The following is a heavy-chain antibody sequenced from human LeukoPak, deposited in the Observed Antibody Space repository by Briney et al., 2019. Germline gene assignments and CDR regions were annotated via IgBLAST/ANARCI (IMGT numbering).Heavy chain of an antibody. CDR2: IYYSGST. J-gene: IGHJ5*02. CDR3: ARHEYSGSYYRLSWFDP. CDR1: GGSINSSGYY. Sequence: PSETLSLTCTVSGGSINSSGYYWGWIRQPPGKGLEWIASIYYSGSTYYNPSLKSRVTISVDTSKNQLSLKLSFLTAADTAVYYCARHEYSGSYYRLSWFDPWGQGTLVTVSS. D-gene: IGHD1-26*01. V-gene: IGHV4-39*01.